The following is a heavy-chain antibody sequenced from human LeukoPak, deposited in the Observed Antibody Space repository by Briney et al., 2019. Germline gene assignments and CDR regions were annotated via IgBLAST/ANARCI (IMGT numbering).Heavy chain of an antibody. D-gene: IGHD6-19*01. CDR2: IIPILGIA. Sequence: WASVKVSCKASGGTFSSYAISWVRQAPGQGLEWVGRIIPILGIANYAQKFQGRVTITADKSTSTAYMELSSLRSEDTAVYYCALAVAGSYYFDYWGQGTLVTVSS. V-gene: IGHV1-69*04. CDR1: GGTFSSYA. J-gene: IGHJ4*02. CDR3: ALAVAGSYYFDY.